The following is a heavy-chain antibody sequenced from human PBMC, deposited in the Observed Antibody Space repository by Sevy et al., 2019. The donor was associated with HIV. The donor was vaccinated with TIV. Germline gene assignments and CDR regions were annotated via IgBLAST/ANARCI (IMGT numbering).Heavy chain of an antibody. V-gene: IGHV1-2*02. CDR2: INPNSGGT. CDR3: ARAMVRGVISRFDP. D-gene: IGHD3-10*01. Sequence: ASVKVSCKASGYTFTGYYMHWVRQAPGQGLEWMGWINPNSGGTNYAQKFQGRVTMTRVTSFSTAYMELSRLRSDDTAVYYCARAMVRGVISRFDPWGQGTLVTVSS. J-gene: IGHJ5*02. CDR1: GYTFTGYY.